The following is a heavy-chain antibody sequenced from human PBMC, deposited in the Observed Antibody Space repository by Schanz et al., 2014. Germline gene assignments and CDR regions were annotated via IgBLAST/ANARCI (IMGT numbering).Heavy chain of an antibody. D-gene: IGHD3-10*01. CDR3: ARAKRFGDMDV. Sequence: QVQLVQSGAEVKKPGSSVKVSCKASGGTFSSYTISWVRQAPGQGLEWMGRIIPILGIANYAQKFQGRVTFTADKSTSTAYMELSSLRSDDTAVYYCARAKRFGDMDVWGQGTTVTVSS. CDR2: IIPILGIA. V-gene: IGHV1-69*02. CDR1: GGTFSSYT. J-gene: IGHJ6*02.